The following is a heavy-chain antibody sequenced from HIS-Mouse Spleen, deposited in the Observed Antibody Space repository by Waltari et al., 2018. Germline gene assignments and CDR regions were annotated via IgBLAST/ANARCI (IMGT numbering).Heavy chain of an antibody. CDR2: IYYSGGT. CDR1: GGSISSSSYY. Sequence: QLQLQESGPGLVKPSETLSLTCTVSGGSISSSSYYWGWIRQPPGKGLEWIGSIYYSGGTYSSPSLKRRVTISVEPSKNQFSLKLSSVTAADTAVYYCAREIPYSSSWYDWYFDLWGRGTLVTVSS. J-gene: IGHJ2*01. V-gene: IGHV4-39*07. D-gene: IGHD6-13*01. CDR3: AREIPYSSSWYDWYFDL.